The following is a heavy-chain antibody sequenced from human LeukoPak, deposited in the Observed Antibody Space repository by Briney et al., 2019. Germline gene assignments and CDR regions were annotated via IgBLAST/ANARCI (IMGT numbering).Heavy chain of an antibody. J-gene: IGHJ4*02. D-gene: IGHD6-19*01. V-gene: IGHV1-2*02. CDR2: INPNSGGA. CDR3: ARDSGSSGWDPTSFLDY. Sequence: ASVEVSCKASGYTFTGYHIHWVRQAPGQGLEWMGWINPNSGGANSAQNFLGRVSMTRDTSISTVYMDLTSLRSDDTAVYFCARDSGSSGWDPTSFLDYWGRGTLVTVSS. CDR1: GYTFTGYH.